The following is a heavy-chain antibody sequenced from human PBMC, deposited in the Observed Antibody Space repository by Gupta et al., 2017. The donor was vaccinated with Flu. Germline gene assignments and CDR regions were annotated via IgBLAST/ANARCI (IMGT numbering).Heavy chain of an antibody. CDR2: IYYSVSI. CDR1: GGSINSGNYY. Sequence: QVQLQESGPGLVKPSQTLSLTCTVSGGSINSGNYYWNWIRQSAGKGLEWIGRIYYSVSINYNPSLKSRVTVSVDTSKTHFSLKLSLVTAADTAVYYCARDSDDSRYYYYGLDIWGQGISVTVSS. V-gene: IGHV4-61*02. CDR3: ARDSDDSRYYYYGLDI. D-gene: IGHD2-21*02. J-gene: IGHJ6*02.